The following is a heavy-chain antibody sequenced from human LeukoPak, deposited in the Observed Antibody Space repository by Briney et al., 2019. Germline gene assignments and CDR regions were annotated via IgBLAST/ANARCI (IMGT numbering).Heavy chain of an antibody. J-gene: IGHJ4*02. V-gene: IGHV3-21*01. Sequence: GGSLRLSCAASGFTFSSYSMNWVRQAPGKGLEWVSSVSSSSSYIYYADSVKGRFTISRDNAKNSLYLQMNSLRAEDTAVYYCARDAAYGSGSLLVDYWGQGTLVTVSS. CDR2: VSSSSSYI. D-gene: IGHD3-10*01. CDR3: ARDAAYGSGSLLVDY. CDR1: GFTFSSYS.